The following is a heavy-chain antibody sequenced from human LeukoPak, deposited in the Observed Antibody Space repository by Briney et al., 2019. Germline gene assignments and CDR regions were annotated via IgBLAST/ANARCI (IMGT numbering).Heavy chain of an antibody. D-gene: IGHD3-9*01. J-gene: IGHJ4*02. CDR3: ARALRYFDWSFDY. V-gene: IGHV6-1*01. CDR2: TYYRSKWYN. CDR1: GDSVSSNSAA. Sequence: SQTLSLTCAISGDSVSSNSAAWNWIRQSPLRGLEWLGRTYYRSKWYNDYAVSVKSRITINPDTSKNQFSLQLNSVTPEDTAVYYCARALRYFDWSFDYWGQGTLVTVSS.